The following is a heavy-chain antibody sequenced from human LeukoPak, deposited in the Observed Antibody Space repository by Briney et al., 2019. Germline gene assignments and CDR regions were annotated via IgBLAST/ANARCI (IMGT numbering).Heavy chain of an antibody. J-gene: IGHJ4*02. V-gene: IGHV4-59*01. Sequence: SETLSLTCNVSGGSINYYWNWIRQAPGKRLEWLGYIHYNGVTDYNPSLGSRVRMSVDTSNNHLSLRLTSVTAADTAVYYCARLSVYCSGGSCPDYWGQGTLVTVSS. D-gene: IGHD2-15*01. CDR2: IHYNGVT. CDR1: GGSINYY. CDR3: ARLSVYCSGGSCPDY.